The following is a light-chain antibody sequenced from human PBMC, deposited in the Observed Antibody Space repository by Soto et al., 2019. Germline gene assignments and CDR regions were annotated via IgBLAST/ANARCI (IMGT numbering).Light chain of an antibody. J-gene: IGLJ2*01. CDR3: SSYTNTSSNVV. CDR1: SSDVGGYNY. V-gene: IGLV2-14*01. CDR2: DVD. Sequence: QSALTQPASVSGSPGQSITISCAGTSSDVGGYNYVSWYQQHPGKAPKLMIYDVDSRPSGISYRFSGSKSGNMASLTISGLQADDEADYHCSSYTNTSSNVVFGAGTKLTVL.